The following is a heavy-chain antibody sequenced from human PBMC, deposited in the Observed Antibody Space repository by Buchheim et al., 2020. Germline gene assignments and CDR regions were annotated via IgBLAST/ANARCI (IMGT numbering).Heavy chain of an antibody. D-gene: IGHD6-13*01. J-gene: IGHJ1*01. CDR3: ARGGFSSSQEFFQD. Sequence: QVQLQESGPGLVKPSQTLSLTCTVSGDSINSAADYWSWIRQPAGKGLEWIGRVSVTGATNYNPSLQSRVHISMDTSNSHFPLKMISVTAADTGVYFCARGGFSSSQEFFQDWGQGT. CDR2: VSVTGAT. V-gene: IGHV4-61*02. CDR1: GDSINSAADY.